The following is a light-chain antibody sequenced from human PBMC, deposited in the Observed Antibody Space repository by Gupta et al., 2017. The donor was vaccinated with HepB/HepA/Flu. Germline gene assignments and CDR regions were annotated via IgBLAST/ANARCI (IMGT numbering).Light chain of an antibody. CDR2: RNN. V-gene: IGLV1-47*01. J-gene: IGLJ1*01. CDR3: ATWDDSLSGYV. Sequence: QSVLTQPPSASGTPGQRVTISCSGSSSNIGSNYVYWYQQFPGTAPKLLIYRNNQRSSGVPDRFSGSKSGTSASLAISGLRSDDEADYYCATWDDSLSGYVFGNGTNVTVL. CDR1: SSNIGSNY.